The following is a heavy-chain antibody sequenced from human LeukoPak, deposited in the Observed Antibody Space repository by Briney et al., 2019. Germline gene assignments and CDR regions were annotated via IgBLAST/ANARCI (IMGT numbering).Heavy chain of an antibody. D-gene: IGHD5-24*01. V-gene: IGHV4-59*01. CDR1: GGSISSYY. J-gene: IGHJ5*02. CDR2: IYHSGST. CDR3: ARDRGEERRWFDP. Sequence: SETLSLTCTVSGGSISSYYWSWIRQPPGKGLEWIGYIYHSGSTNYNPSLKSRVTISVDTPKNQFSLKLSSVTAADTAVYYCARDRGEERRWFDPWGQGTLVTVSS.